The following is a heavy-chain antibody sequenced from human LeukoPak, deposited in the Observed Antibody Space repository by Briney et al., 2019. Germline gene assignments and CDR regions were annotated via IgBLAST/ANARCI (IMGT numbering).Heavy chain of an antibody. Sequence: PGGSLRLSCAASGFTFSTYAMTWVRQAPGKGLEWVSLISRGDDVTYYADSVKGRFTISRDSSKNTLYLQMHSLRAEDTAVYYCAARPGEVAVPYDYWGQRTLVTVSS. CDR3: AARPGEVAVPYDY. CDR1: GFTFSTYA. D-gene: IGHD2-15*01. J-gene: IGHJ4*02. V-gene: IGHV3-23*01. CDR2: ISRGDDVT.